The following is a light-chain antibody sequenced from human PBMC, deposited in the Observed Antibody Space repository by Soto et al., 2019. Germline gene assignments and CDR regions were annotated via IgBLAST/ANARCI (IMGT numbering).Light chain of an antibody. CDR3: LQETHWPLT. V-gene: IGKV2-30*01. J-gene: IGKJ5*01. CDR1: HSLVYMDGNTY. CDR2: KVS. Sequence: DVFMTQSPLSLPVTLGQAASISCRSSHSLVYMDGNTYLNWLQQRPGQSPSRLIYKVSTRYSGVPDRFSGSGSGTDFTLKISRVEAEDVGIYYGLQETHWPLTFGQGTRLEIQ.